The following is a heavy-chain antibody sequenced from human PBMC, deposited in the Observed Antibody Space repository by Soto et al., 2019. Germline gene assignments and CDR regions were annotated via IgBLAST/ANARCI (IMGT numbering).Heavy chain of an antibody. D-gene: IGHD4-17*01. CDR2: INHSGST. V-gene: IGHV4-34*01. CDR3: ARKSVTTSWFDP. J-gene: IGHJ5*02. CDR1: GGSFSGYY. Sequence: SETLSLTCAVYGGSFSGYYWSLIRQPPGKGLEWIGEINHSGSTNYNPSLKSRVTISVDTSKNQFSLKLSSVTAADTAVYYCARKSVTTSWFDPWGQGTLVTV.